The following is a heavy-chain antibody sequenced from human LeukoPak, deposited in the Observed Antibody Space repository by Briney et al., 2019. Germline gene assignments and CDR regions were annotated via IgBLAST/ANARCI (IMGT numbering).Heavy chain of an antibody. V-gene: IGHV4-39*01. CDR2: IYYSGST. J-gene: IGHJ4*02. CDR3: ARQLVAVAGNDY. CDR1: GGSISSSSYY. D-gene: IGHD6-19*01. Sequence: SETLSLTCTVSGGSISSSSYYWGWIRQPPGKGLEWIGSIYYSGSTYYNPSLKSRVTISVDTSKNQFSLNLSSVTAADTAVYYCARQLVAVAGNDYWGQGTLVTVSS.